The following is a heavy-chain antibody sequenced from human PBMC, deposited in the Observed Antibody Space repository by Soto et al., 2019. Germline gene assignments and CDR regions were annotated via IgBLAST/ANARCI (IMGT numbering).Heavy chain of an antibody. CDR2: INAGNGNT. CDR1: GYTFTSYA. D-gene: IGHD3-3*01. V-gene: IGHV1-3*01. J-gene: IGHJ3*02. Sequence: ASVKVSCKASGYTFTSYAMHWVRQAPGQGLEWMGMINAGNGNTKYTERFQGRVTMTRDTSTSTVYMELSSLRAEDTAVYYCASGWRVDAFDIWGQGTMVTVSS. CDR3: ASGWRVDAFDI.